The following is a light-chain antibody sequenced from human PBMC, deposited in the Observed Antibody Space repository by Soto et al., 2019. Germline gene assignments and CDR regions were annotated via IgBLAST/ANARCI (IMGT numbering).Light chain of an antibody. CDR3: SSFASSNAWV. V-gene: IGLV2-8*01. CDR2: EVT. Sequence: QSALTQPPSASGSPGQSVTISCTGTSSDVGAYNYVSWYQQHAGKAPKLVIYEVTNRPSGVPDRFSGSKSANTASLPVSGLPAEDEADYYCSSFASSNAWVFGGGTQLTV. CDR1: SSDVGAYNY. J-gene: IGLJ3*02.